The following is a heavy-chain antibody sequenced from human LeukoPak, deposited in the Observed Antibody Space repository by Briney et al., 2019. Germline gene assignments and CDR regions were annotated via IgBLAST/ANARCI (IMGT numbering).Heavy chain of an antibody. V-gene: IGHV3-30*02. Sequence: GGSLRLSCAASGSTFSTYGIHWARQAPGKGLEWVAFIRYDGSKTHYADSVKGRFTISRDNSKNTLYLQMNSLRAEDTAVYYCAKFSQPASPIAVAGHGAFDYWGQGTLVTVSS. D-gene: IGHD6-19*01. CDR2: IRYDGSKT. J-gene: IGHJ4*02. CDR1: GSTFSTYG. CDR3: AKFSQPASPIAVAGHGAFDY.